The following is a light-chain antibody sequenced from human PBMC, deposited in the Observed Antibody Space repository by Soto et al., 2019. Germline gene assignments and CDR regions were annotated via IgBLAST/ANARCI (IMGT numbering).Light chain of an antibody. V-gene: IGKV1-33*01. CDR2: DAS. Sequence: DIQMTQSPSSLSASVGDRVTITCQASQDISNYLNWYQQKPGKAPKLLIYDASNLETGVPSRFSGSGSGTDFTFTISSLQPEDIATYYCQQYDNLQYTFGQGTKLAIK. J-gene: IGKJ2*01. CDR3: QQYDNLQYT. CDR1: QDISNY.